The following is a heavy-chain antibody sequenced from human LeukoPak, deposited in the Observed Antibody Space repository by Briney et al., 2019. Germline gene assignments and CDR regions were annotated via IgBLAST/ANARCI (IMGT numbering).Heavy chain of an antibody. Sequence: SETLSLTCTVSGGSISSSSYYWGWIRQPPGKGLEWIGSIYYSGSTYYNPSLKSRVTISVDTSKNQFSLKLSSVTAADTAVYYCARPTVKWGSNFDYWGQGTLVTVSS. D-gene: IGHD7-27*01. CDR1: GGSISSSSYY. V-gene: IGHV4-39*01. CDR2: IYYSGST. J-gene: IGHJ4*02. CDR3: ARPTVKWGSNFDY.